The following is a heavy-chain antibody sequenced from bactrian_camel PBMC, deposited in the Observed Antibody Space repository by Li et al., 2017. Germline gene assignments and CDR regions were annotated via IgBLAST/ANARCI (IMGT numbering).Heavy chain of an antibody. CDR1: GFTFNGRC. CDR2: INTASKP. V-gene: IGHV3S55*01. CDR3: AAADEDCINYKY. D-gene: IGHD1*01. Sequence: QVQLVESGGGSVEAGRTLTLSCAASGFTFNGRCMAWFRQAAGKEREGVASINTASKPFYADSVKGRFSISHDRAKNTLYLQMNSLKPEDTAMYYCAAADEDCINYKYWGQGTQVTVS. J-gene: IGHJ4*01.